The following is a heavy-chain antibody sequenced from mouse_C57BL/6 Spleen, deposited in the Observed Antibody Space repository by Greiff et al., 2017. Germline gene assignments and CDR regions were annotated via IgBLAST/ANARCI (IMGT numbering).Heavy chain of an antibody. V-gene: IGHV2-2*01. Sequence: VQLQQSGPGLVQPSQSLSITCTVSGFSLTSYGVHWVRQSPGKGLEWLGVIWSGGSTDYNAAFISRLSISKDNSKSQVFFKMNSLQAEDTAIYYCARKALRDAMDYWGQGTSVTVSS. CDR1: GFSLTSYG. J-gene: IGHJ4*01. CDR2: IWSGGST. CDR3: ARKALRDAMDY.